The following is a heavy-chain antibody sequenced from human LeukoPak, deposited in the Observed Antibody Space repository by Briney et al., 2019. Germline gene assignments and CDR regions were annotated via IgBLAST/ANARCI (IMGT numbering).Heavy chain of an antibody. CDR3: ARGVYGDFDP. V-gene: IGHV3-66*01. Sequence: GSLRLSCAASGFTVSSNYMSWVRQAPGKGPEWVSVIYSGGSTYYAYSVKGRFTISRHNYKKTLYLQMNSLSAEDTAVYCCARGVYGDFDPWGQGTLVTVSS. CDR2: IYSGGST. D-gene: IGHD4-17*01. CDR1: GFTVSSNY. J-gene: IGHJ5*02.